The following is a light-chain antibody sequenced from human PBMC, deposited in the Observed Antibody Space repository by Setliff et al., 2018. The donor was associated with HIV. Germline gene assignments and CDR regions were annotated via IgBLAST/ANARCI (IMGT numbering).Light chain of an antibody. V-gene: IGLV2-23*02. J-gene: IGLJ1*01. Sequence: QSALTQPASVSGSPGQSITISCTGTSSDIGRYDLVSWYQQYLGKDPKLMIYQAIKRPSGVSNRFFGSKSGNTASLTISGLQAEDEADYYCCSNTGSNTFVFGSGTKVTVL. CDR3: CSNTGSNTFV. CDR1: SSDIGRYDL. CDR2: QAI.